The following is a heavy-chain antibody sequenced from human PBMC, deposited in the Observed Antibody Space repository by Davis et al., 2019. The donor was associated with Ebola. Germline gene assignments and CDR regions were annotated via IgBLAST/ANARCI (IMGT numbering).Heavy chain of an antibody. V-gene: IGHV3-73*01. CDR2: SRRKANSYAT. CDR3: SIAAAGHGGDY. D-gene: IGHD6-13*01. J-gene: IGHJ4*02. CDR1: RFPFRGTA. Sequence: GGSLRPSCGPSRFPFRGTAQHWVRSASGKGGKGGSRSRRKANSYATAYAASVKGRFTISRDESKNTAYLQMNSLKTEDTAVYYCSIAAAGHGGDYWGQGTLVTVSS.